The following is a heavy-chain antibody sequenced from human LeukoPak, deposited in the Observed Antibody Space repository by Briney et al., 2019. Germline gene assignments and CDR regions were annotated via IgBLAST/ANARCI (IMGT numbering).Heavy chain of an antibody. CDR3: ARDPIVVVPAAGPGHNWFDP. CDR2: INPSGGST. V-gene: IGHV1-46*01. D-gene: IGHD2-2*01. CDR1: GYTFTSYY. Sequence: ASVKVSCKASGYTFTSYYMHWVRQAPGQGLEWMGIINPSGGSTSYAQKFQGRVTMTRDTSTSTAYMELRSLRSDDTAVYYCARDPIVVVPAAGPGHNWFDPWGQGTLVTVSS. J-gene: IGHJ5*02.